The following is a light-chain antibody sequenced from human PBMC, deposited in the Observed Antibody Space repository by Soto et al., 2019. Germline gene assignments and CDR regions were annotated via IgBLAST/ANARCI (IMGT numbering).Light chain of an antibody. CDR2: WAS. J-gene: IGKJ4*01. CDR3: HQYYSTPPVT. Sequence: DIVMTQSPDSLAVSLGERATINCKSSQSVLYSSNNKNYLAWYQQKPGQPPKLLIYWASTRESGVPDRFSGSGSGTDFTLPISSLQAEDEAVYYCHQYYSTPPVTFGGGTKVEIK. CDR1: QSVLYSSNNKNY. V-gene: IGKV4-1*01.